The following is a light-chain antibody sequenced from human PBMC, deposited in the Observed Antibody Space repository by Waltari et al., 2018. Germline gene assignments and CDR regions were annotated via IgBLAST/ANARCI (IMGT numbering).Light chain of an antibody. CDR3: QQYYNYWT. J-gene: IGKJ1*01. CDR2: WAS. Sequence: DIVMTQSPDSLAVSLGERATINCKSSQSVLYRSSNRNYLAWYQQKSGQPPKLLIYWASTRESGVPDRFSGSGSGTDFTLTINSLQPDDFATYYCQQYYNYWTFGQGTKVEIK. V-gene: IGKV4-1*01. CDR1: QSVLYRSSNRNY.